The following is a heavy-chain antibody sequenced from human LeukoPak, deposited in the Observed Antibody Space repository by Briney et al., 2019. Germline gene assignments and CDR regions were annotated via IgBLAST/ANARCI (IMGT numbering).Heavy chain of an antibody. CDR3: ARDLGGMYYHYYYMDV. J-gene: IGHJ6*03. CDR1: GLTFSSYW. V-gene: IGHV3-7*01. D-gene: IGHD3-10*01. CDR2: IKQDGSEK. Sequence: QTGGSLRLSCAASGLTFSSYWMSWVRQAPGKRLEWVANIKQDGSEKYYVDSVKGRFTISRDNAKNSLYLQMNSLRAEDTAVYYCARDLGGMYYHYYYMDVWGKGTTVTVSS.